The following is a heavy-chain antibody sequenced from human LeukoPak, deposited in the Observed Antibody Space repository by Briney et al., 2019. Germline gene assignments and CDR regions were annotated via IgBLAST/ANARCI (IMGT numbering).Heavy chain of an antibody. V-gene: IGHV3-48*01. CDR2: ISSTSVSI. D-gene: IGHD6-6*01. CDR1: GFTFSSYS. Sequence: PGGSLRLSCAASGFTFSSYSMVWVRQAPGKGLEWVSYISSTSVSINYADSVRGRFTISRDNAGNSLYLQVDSLRVDDTAIYYCARGGAARPDIWGQGTMVIISS. CDR3: ARGGAARPDI. J-gene: IGHJ3*02.